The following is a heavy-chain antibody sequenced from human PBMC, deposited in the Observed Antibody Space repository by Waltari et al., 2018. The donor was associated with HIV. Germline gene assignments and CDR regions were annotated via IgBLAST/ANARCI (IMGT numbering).Heavy chain of an antibody. Sequence: EVQVVESGGGLVKPGRSLRLSCTASGFTFGDYAMNCFRQAPGKGLEWVGFIRSETYGGTTEYAASVKGRFTISRDDSKSIAYLQMNSLKTEDTAVYYCTTSLSITMIVVGYWGQGTLVTVSS. CDR1: GFTFGDYA. D-gene: IGHD3-22*01. V-gene: IGHV3-49*05. J-gene: IGHJ4*02. CDR3: TTSLSITMIVVGY. CDR2: IRSETYGGTT.